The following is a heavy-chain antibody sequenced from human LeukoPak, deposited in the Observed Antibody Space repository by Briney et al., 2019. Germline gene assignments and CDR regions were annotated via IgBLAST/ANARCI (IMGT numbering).Heavy chain of an antibody. CDR2: MNPNSGNT. CDR3: ARGARDERDSSGYSLDFDY. D-gene: IGHD3-22*01. CDR1: GYTFTSYD. J-gene: IGHJ4*02. V-gene: IGHV1-8*01. Sequence: ASVKVSCKASGYTFTSYDINWVRQATGQGLEWMGWMNPNSGNTGYAQKFQGRVTMTRNTSISTAYMELSSLRSEDTAVYYCARGARDERDSSGYSLDFDYWGQGTLVTVSP.